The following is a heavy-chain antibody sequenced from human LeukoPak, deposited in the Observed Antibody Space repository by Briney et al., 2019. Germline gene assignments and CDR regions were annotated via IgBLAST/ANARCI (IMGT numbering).Heavy chain of an antibody. CDR1: GGSISSSSYY. J-gene: IGHJ4*02. V-gene: IGHV4-61*01. Sequence: PSETLSLTCTVSGGSISSSSYYWSWIRQPPGKGLEWIGYIYYGGSTNYNPSLKSRVTISVDTSKNQFSLKLSSVTAADTAVYYCARDESFDYWGQGTLVTVSS. CDR2: IYYGGST. CDR3: ARDESFDY.